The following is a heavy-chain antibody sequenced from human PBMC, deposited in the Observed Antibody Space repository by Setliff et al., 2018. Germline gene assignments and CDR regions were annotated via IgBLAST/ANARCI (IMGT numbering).Heavy chain of an antibody. D-gene: IGHD3-10*01. J-gene: IGHJ4*02. CDR1: DGSFSDYY. CDR3: AASRAYTGAVEEWFLPKTFDF. CDR2: INHYGST. V-gene: IGHV4-34*01. Sequence: SETLSLTCAVYDGSFSDYYWSWIRQPPGKGLEWIGEINHYGSTKYKSSLKSRVTMSVDTSKNQFSLNLNSVTAADTAVYYCAASRAYTGAVEEWFLPKTFDFWGQGSPVTVSS.